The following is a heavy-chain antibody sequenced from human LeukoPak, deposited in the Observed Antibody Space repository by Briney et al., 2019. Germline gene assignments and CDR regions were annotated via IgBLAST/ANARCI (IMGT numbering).Heavy chain of an antibody. J-gene: IGHJ4*02. Sequence: GGSLRLSCAASGFTFSSYAMNWVRQAPGKGLEWVANIKQDGSEKYYVDSVKGRFTVSRDNAKNSLYLQMNSLRAEDTAVYYCARVRGSYSLDYWGQGTLVTVSS. CDR3: ARVRGSYSLDY. CDR2: IKQDGSEK. CDR1: GFTFSSYA. D-gene: IGHD1-26*01. V-gene: IGHV3-7*01.